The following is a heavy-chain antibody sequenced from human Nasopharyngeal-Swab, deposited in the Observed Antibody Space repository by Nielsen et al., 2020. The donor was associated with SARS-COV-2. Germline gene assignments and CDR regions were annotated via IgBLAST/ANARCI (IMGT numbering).Heavy chain of an antibody. J-gene: IGHJ4*02. CDR3: ARGIQSSWGVIITSPLDY. CDR2: IGTAGDT. Sequence: GESLKISCAASGFTFSSYDMHWVRQATGKGLEWVSAIGTAGDTYYPGSVKGRFTISRENAKNSLYLQMNSLRAGDTAVYYCARGIQSSWGVIITSPLDYWGQGTLVTVSS. V-gene: IGHV3-13*01. CDR1: GFTFSSYD. D-gene: IGHD3-10*01.